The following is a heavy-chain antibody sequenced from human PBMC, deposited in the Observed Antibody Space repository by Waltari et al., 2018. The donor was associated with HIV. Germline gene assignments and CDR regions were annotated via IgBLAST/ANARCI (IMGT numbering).Heavy chain of an antibody. CDR1: GFTVSSNY. V-gene: IGHV3-53*01. CDR2: IYRGGSR. J-gene: IGHJ6*02. CDR3: ARDPRSSGYYGVDV. D-gene: IGHD1-26*01. Sequence: EVQLVESGGGLIETGGSLRLSCAASGFTVSSNYMSWVRRAPGKGLEWFAVIYRGGSRYYADSVKGRFTISRDNSKNTVSLHMNSLRAEDTAVYYCARDPRSSGYYGVDVWGQGTAVTVSS.